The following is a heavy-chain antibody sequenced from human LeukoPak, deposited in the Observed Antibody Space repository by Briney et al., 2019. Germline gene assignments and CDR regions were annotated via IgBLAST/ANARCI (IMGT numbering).Heavy chain of an antibody. CDR1: GFTFSNYA. J-gene: IGHJ4*02. D-gene: IGHD6-13*01. CDR3: AKGPDSGYSSRFCDC. Sequence: GGSLRLSCAASGFTFSNYAMNWVRQAPGRGLEWVSAISGSGGCTYYADSVKGRFTISRDNSKITLYLQMSSLRAEDTAIYYCAKGPDSGYSSRFCDCWGQGTLVTVSS. CDR2: ISGSGGCT. V-gene: IGHV3-23*01.